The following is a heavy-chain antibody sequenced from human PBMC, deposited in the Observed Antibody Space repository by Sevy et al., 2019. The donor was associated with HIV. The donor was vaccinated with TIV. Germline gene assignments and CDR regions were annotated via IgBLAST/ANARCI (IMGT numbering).Heavy chain of an antibody. CDR2: MNPNSGNT. Sequence: ASVKVSCKSSGYTFTTYDINWVRQATGQGLEWMGWMNPNSGNTGYAQKFQGRVTMTSNTSISTAYMELSSLRSEDTAVYYCARSDSSGYMGNFDYWGQGTLVTVSS. D-gene: IGHD3-22*01. CDR3: ARSDSSGYMGNFDY. V-gene: IGHV1-8*01. J-gene: IGHJ4*02. CDR1: GYTFTTYD.